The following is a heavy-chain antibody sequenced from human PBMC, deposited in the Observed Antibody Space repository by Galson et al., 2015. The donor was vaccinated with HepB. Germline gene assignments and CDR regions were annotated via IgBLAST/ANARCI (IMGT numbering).Heavy chain of an antibody. CDR3: ARGAGWFDP. CDR1: GSSLSTSAMR. Sequence: LVKPTQTLTLTCTFSGSSLSTSAMRVSWIRQPPGKGLEYIGYTHYSGRTNYNPSLKGRVTISVDTSKNQFSLNLTSVTASDTAIYYCARGAGWFDPWGQGTLVTVSS. J-gene: IGHJ5*02. V-gene: IGHV4-61*08. CDR2: THYSGRT.